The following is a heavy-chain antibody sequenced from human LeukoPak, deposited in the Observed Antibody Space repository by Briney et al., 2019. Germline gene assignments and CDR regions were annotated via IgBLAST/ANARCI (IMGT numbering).Heavy chain of an antibody. CDR2: ISSNGRAM. D-gene: IGHD4-23*01. CDR3: ARMDYAGNWPDK. CDR1: GFTFSTYE. V-gene: IGHV3-48*03. Sequence: GGSLRLSCAASGFTFSTYEMNWVRQAPGRGLEWISYISSNGRAMYYADSVKGRFTISRDSVKNSLYLQMSSLRAEDTAVYYCARMDYAGNWPDKWGQGTLVTVSS. J-gene: IGHJ4*02.